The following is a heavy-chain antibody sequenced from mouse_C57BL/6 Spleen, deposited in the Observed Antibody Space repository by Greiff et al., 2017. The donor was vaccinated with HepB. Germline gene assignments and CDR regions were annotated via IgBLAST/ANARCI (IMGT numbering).Heavy chain of an antibody. D-gene: IGHD2-5*01. Sequence: EVQLKQSVAELVRPGASVKLSCTASGFNIKNTYMHWVKQRPEQGLEWIGRIDPANGNTKYAPKFQGKATITADTTSKTAYLQLSSLTSEDTAIYYCARSEAYYSNYDAMDYWGQGTSVTVSS. V-gene: IGHV14-3*01. CDR1: GFNIKNTY. J-gene: IGHJ4*01. CDR3: ARSEAYYSNYDAMDY. CDR2: IDPANGNT.